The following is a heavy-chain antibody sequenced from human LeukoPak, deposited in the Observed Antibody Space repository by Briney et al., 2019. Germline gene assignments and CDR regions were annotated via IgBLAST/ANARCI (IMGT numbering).Heavy chain of an antibody. Sequence: GESLKISCKASGYTFTPYFIGWVRQVPAQGLEWVAIIRPGDSDTRYSPSFRGQVTVSADRSINTAYLQWSSPKASDTAMYYCARFHRYCSGGSCYSLNDYWGQGTLVTVSS. J-gene: IGHJ4*02. D-gene: IGHD2-15*01. CDR1: GYTFTPYF. V-gene: IGHV5-51*01. CDR3: ARFHRYCSGGSCYSLNDY. CDR2: IRPGDSDT.